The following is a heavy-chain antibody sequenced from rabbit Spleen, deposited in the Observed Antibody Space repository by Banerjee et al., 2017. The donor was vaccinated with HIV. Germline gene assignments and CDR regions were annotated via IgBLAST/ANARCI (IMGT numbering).Heavy chain of an antibody. CDR3: VRDLGYDDYSEKGYFNL. J-gene: IGHJ4*01. Sequence: QEQLEESGGGLVQPEGSLALTCKASGFDLSSSDYICWVRQAPGKGLEWIACIAGSSSGFTYSATWAKGRFTISKTSSTTVTLQLNSLTAADTATYFCVRDLGYDDYSEKGYFNLWGPGTLVTVS. D-gene: IGHD2-1*01. CDR2: IAGSSSGFT. CDR1: GFDLSSSDY. V-gene: IGHV1S45*01.